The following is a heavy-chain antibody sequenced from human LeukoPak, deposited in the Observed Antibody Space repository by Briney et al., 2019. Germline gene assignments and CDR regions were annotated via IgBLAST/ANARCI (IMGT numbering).Heavy chain of an antibody. CDR1: GFTFSDYY. J-gene: IGHJ4*02. D-gene: IGHD3-10*01. V-gene: IGHV3-11*01. Sequence: PGGSLRLSCAASGFTFSDYYMSWIRQAPGKGLDSASYISSSGSTIYYADSVKGRFTISRDNAKNSLYLQMNSLRAEDTAMYYRARDGEGSQFWLDYWGQGTLVTVSS. CDR3: ARDGEGSQFWLDY. CDR2: ISSSGSTI.